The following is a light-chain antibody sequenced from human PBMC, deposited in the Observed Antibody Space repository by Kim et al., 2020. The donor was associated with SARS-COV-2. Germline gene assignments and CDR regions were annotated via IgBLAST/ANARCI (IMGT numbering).Light chain of an antibody. CDR2: QDS. Sequence: SYELTQPPSVAVSPGQTASITCSGDKLGHKYACWYQQKPGQSPVVVMYQDSKRPSGIPERFAGSNSGNTATLTISGTQAMDEADYYCQAWDSSTDVFGG. CDR1: KLGHKY. J-gene: IGLJ7*01. CDR3: QAWDSSTDV. V-gene: IGLV3-1*01.